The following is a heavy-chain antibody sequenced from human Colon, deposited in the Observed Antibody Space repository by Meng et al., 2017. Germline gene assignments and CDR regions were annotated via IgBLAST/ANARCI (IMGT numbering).Heavy chain of an antibody. CDR1: GGSFSGYY. J-gene: IGHJ4*02. CDR2: INHSGST. D-gene: IGHD6-19*01. CDR3: ATGPGYSSGLDS. V-gene: IGHV4-34*01. Sequence: QVQLQQWGAGLLKPSETLSLTCAVYGGSFSGYYWSWIRQPPGKGLEWIGEINHSGSTNYNPSLKSRVTISVDTSKNQFSLKLSSVTAADTAIYYCATGPGYSSGLDSWGRGALVTVSS.